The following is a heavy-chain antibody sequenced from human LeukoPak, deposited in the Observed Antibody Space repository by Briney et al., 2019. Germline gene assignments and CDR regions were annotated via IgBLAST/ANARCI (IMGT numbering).Heavy chain of an antibody. CDR3: AKDYYDYVWGSWYYFDY. D-gene: IGHD3-16*01. J-gene: IGHJ4*02. CDR1: GFTFSSYA. Sequence: GGSLRLSCAASGFTFSSYAMSWVRQAPGKGLEWVSAISGSGGSTYYADSVKGRFTISRDNSKNTLYLQMNSLRAEDTAVYYCAKDYYDYVWGSWYYFDYWGQGTLVTVSS. V-gene: IGHV3-23*01. CDR2: ISGSGGST.